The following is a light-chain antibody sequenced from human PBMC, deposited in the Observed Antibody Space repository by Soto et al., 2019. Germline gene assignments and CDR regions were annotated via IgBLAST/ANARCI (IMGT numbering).Light chain of an antibody. V-gene: IGKV3-15*01. J-gene: IGKJ1*01. CDR3: QQYNNWPPGT. CDR2: GAS. CDR1: QSVSSN. Sequence: EIVMTQSPATLSVSPGERATLSCRASQSVSSNLAWYQQKPGQAPRLLIYGASTRATGIPARFSGSVSGTEFTITISSLQSEDFAVYYCQQYNNWPPGTFGQGTKVEIK.